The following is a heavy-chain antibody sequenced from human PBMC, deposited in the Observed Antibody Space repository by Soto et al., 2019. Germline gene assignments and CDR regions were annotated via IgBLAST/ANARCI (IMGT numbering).Heavy chain of an antibody. Sequence: QVQLVQSGAEVKKPGASVKISCKTSGYTFMTYALHWVRQAPGQRPEWMGWINPGNGNTEYSQKLQGRVTITRHTSARTVFMEVANMTSEDTAVYYCAIVRMLWYGELSHWGQGTQVIVSA. D-gene: IGHD3-10*01. J-gene: IGHJ4*02. CDR2: INPGNGNT. CDR1: GYTFMTYA. V-gene: IGHV1-3*01. CDR3: AIVRMLWYGELSH.